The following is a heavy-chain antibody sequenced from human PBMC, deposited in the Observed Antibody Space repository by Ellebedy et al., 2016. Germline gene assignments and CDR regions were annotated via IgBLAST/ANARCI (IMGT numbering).Heavy chain of an antibody. J-gene: IGHJ5*02. CDR2: VHHTGRT. V-gene: IGHV4-38-2*02. CDR3: VREGDWFDP. Sequence: GSLRLSXTVSGYSISSGYNWGWIRQPPGKGLEWIGNVHHTGRTYYKQSLKSRVTISVDTSKNQFSLNLSSVTAADSAVFYCVREGDWFDPWGQGILVTVSS. CDR1: GYSISSGYN. D-gene: IGHD1-26*01.